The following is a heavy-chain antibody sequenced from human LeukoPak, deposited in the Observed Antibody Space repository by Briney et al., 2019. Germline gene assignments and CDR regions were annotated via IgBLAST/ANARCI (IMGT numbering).Heavy chain of an antibody. J-gene: IGHJ5*02. CDR1: GFTFDNYG. Sequence: GGSLRLSCAASGFTFDNYGMHWVRQAPGKGLEWVAFIRYDGSNKYYADSVKGRFTISRDNSKNTLYLQMNSLRAEDTAVYYCAKDYSKTSYYGSGTYYRPNWFDPWGQGTLVTVSS. D-gene: IGHD3-10*01. V-gene: IGHV3-30*02. CDR2: IRYDGSNK. CDR3: AKDYSKTSYYGSGTYYRPNWFDP.